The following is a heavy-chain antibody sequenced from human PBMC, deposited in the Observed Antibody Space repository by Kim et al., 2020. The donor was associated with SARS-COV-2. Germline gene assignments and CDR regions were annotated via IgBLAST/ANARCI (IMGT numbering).Heavy chain of an antibody. D-gene: IGHD4-4*01. J-gene: IGHJ5*02. CDR3: ATTSIIYSNYVSWFDP. Sequence: ASVKVSCKVSGYTLTELSMHWVRQAPGKGLEWMGGFDPEDGETIYAQKFQGRVTMTEDTSTDTAYMELSSLRSEDTAVYYCATTSIIYSNYVSWFDPWGQGTQVGVSS. CDR1: GYTLTELS. CDR2: FDPEDGET. V-gene: IGHV1-24*01.